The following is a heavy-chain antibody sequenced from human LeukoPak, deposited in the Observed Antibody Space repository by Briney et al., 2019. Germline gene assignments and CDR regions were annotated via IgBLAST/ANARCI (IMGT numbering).Heavy chain of an antibody. Sequence: GGSLRLSCAASGFSFSSYGMHWVRQAPGKGLEGVAFIRYDGSNKYYADSVKGRFTISRDNSKNTLYLQMNSLRAEDTAVYYCAKDQPAKRRLLWFGELSGAFDIWGQGTMVTVSS. CDR2: IRYDGSNK. V-gene: IGHV3-30*02. CDR1: GFSFSSYG. D-gene: IGHD3-10*01. J-gene: IGHJ3*02. CDR3: AKDQPAKRRLLWFGELSGAFDI.